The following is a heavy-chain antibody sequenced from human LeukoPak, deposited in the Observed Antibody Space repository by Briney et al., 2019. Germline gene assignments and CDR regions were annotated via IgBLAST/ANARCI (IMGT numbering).Heavy chain of an antibody. CDR2: INPSGGST. V-gene: IGHV1-46*01. D-gene: IGHD4-23*01. Sequence: ASVKVSCKTSGYTFTGYYMHWVRQAPGQGLEWMGWINPSGGSTSYAQKFQGRVTMTRDTSTSTVYMELSSLRSEDTAVYYCARDLGYGGNLNSFDYWGQGTLVTVSS. CDR3: ARDLGYGGNLNSFDY. CDR1: GYTFTGYY. J-gene: IGHJ4*02.